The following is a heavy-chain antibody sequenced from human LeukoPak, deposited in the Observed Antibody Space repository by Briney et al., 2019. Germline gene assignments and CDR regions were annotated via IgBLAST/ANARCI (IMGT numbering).Heavy chain of an antibody. J-gene: IGHJ4*02. Sequence: GGSLRLSCAASGFTFSSYGMHWVRQAPGKGLGWVAVVSYDGSNKYYADSVKGRFTISRDNSKNTLYLQMNSLRPEDTAVYYCAKDSYYGSGSYFYFDYWGQGTLVTVSS. CDR1: GFTFSSYG. CDR2: VSYDGSNK. D-gene: IGHD3-10*01. CDR3: AKDSYYGSGSYFYFDY. V-gene: IGHV3-30*18.